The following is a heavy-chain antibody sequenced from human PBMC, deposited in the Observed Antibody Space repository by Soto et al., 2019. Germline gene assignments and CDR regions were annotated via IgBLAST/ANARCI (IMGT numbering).Heavy chain of an antibody. D-gene: IGHD5-18*01. Sequence: GGSLRLSCAASGFSFTTYGMHWVRQAPGKGLEWVAVIWSDGSYKYYADSVKGRFTISRDNSKNTLYLQMSSLRAEDTAMYYCARGVAGYTYGINYFDYWGQGTLVTVSS. V-gene: IGHV3-33*01. CDR3: ARGVAGYTYGINYFDY. J-gene: IGHJ4*02. CDR1: GFSFTTYG. CDR2: IWSDGSYK.